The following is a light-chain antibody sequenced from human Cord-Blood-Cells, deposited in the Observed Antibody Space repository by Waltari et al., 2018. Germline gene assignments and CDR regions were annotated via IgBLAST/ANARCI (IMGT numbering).Light chain of an antibody. CDR2: GNS. J-gene: IGLJ2*01. CDR1: SSTIGAGHD. V-gene: IGLV1-40*01. CDR3: QSYDSSLSGYVV. Sequence: QSVLTHPHSVSGAPGQRVTISCPGSSSTIGAGHDLHWYQQLPGTAPKLLIYGNSNRPSGVPDRFSGSKSGTSASLAITGLQAEDEADYYCQSYDSSLSGYVVFGGGTKLTVL.